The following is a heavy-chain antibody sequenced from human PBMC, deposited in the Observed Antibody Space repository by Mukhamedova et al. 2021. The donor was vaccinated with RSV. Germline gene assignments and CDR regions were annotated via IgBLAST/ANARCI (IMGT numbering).Heavy chain of an antibody. V-gene: IGHV4-4*07. CDR2: IYSSGITSGST. D-gene: IGHD3-9*01. CDR3: ARGRNYYDAVGYYKALDY. J-gene: IGHJ4*01. Sequence: GLEWLGRIYSSGITSGSTNSNPSLKSRVTMSVDTSKNQFSLKLTSVTAADTAVYYCARGRNYYDAVGYYKALDYWCHVTLVSVSS.